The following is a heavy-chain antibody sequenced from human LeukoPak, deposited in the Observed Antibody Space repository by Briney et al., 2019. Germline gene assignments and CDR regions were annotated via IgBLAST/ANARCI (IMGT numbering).Heavy chain of an antibody. CDR2: ISYDGSNK. J-gene: IGHJ4*02. Sequence: GGSLSLSCAASGFTFSSYAMHWVRQAPGKGLEWVAVISYDGSNKYYADSVKGRFTISRDNSKNTLYLQMNSLRAEDTAVYYCAKHRTTVTPLPRIDYWGQGTLVTASS. CDR3: AKHRTTVTPLPRIDY. V-gene: IGHV3-30-3*02. CDR1: GFTFSSYA. D-gene: IGHD4-17*01.